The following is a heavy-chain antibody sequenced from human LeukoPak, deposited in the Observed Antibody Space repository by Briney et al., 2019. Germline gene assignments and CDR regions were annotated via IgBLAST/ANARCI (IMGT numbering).Heavy chain of an antibody. J-gene: IGHJ4*02. D-gene: IGHD3-22*01. CDR3: ATHPTYYYDSSGYHTDY. CDR2: FDPEDGET. V-gene: IGHV1-24*01. Sequence: ASVKVSCKVSGYTLTELSMHWVRQAPGKGLEWMGGFDPEDGETIYAQKFQGRVTMTEDTSTDTAYMELSSLRSEDTAVYYCATHPTYYYDSSGYHTDYWGQGTLVTVSS. CDR1: GYTLTELS.